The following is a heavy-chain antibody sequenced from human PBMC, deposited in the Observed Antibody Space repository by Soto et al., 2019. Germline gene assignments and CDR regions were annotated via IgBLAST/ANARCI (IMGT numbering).Heavy chain of an antibody. Sequence: WTWIRQPPGKGLEWIGYIDYSGSTDYNPSLESRATIFADKSGSHFSLNLTSVTADDTDVYYCARRDYAIDSWGRGTLVPVSS. CDR3: ARRDYAIDS. J-gene: IGHJ4*02. V-gene: IGHV4-61*03. CDR2: IDYSGST. D-gene: IGHD4-17*01.